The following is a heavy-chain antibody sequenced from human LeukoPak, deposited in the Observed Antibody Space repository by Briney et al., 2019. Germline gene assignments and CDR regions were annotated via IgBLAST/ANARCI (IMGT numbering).Heavy chain of an antibody. CDR3: ARAPSEYYYDSSGYYYYFDY. J-gene: IGHJ4*02. CDR1: GGSFSGYY. Sequence: SETLSLTCTVSGGSFSGYYWSWIRPPPGKGLEWIGEINHSGSTNYNPSLKSRVTISVDTSKNQFSLKLSSVTAADTAVYYCARAPSEYYYDSSGYYYYFDYWGQGTLVTVSS. D-gene: IGHD3-22*01. V-gene: IGHV4-34*01. CDR2: INHSGST.